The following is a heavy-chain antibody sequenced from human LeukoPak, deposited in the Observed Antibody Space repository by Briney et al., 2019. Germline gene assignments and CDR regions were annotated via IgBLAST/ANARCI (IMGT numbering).Heavy chain of an antibody. Sequence: SVKVSCKASRGTFSRYAISWVRQAPGQGLEWMGGIIPIFGTANYAQKFQGRVTITADESTSTAYMELSSLRSEDTAVYYCARVYYYDSSGYYDAFDIWGQGTMVTVSS. D-gene: IGHD3-22*01. J-gene: IGHJ3*02. CDR3: ARVYYYDSSGYYDAFDI. CDR2: IIPIFGTA. V-gene: IGHV1-69*01. CDR1: RGTFSRYA.